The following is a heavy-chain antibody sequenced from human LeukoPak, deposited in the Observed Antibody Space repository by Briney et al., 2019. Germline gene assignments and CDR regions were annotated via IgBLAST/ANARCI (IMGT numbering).Heavy chain of an antibody. J-gene: IGHJ4*02. CDR2: TYYRSTWDN. CDR3: ARNYYGSGSYYSHFDY. Sequence: SQTLSLTCAISGDSFSSNSATWNWIRQSPSRGLEWLGRTYYRSTWDNDYAVSVKSRITINPDTSKNQFSLQLKSVTPEDTAVYYCARNYYGSGSYYSHFDYWGQGTLVTVSS. V-gene: IGHV6-1*01. D-gene: IGHD3-10*01. CDR1: GDSFSSNSAT.